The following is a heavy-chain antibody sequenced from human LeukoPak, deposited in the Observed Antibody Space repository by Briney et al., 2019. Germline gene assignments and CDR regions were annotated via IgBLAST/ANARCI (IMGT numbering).Heavy chain of an antibody. D-gene: IGHD5-12*01. Sequence: ASVKVSCKASGGTFSSYAISWVRQAPGQGLEWMGGIIPIFGTANYAQKFQGRVTITADKSTSTAYMELSSLRSEDTAVYYCARESGIVATIDAFNIWGQGTMVTVSS. CDR1: GGTFSSYA. J-gene: IGHJ3*02. CDR3: ARESGIVATIDAFNI. V-gene: IGHV1-69*06. CDR2: IIPIFGTA.